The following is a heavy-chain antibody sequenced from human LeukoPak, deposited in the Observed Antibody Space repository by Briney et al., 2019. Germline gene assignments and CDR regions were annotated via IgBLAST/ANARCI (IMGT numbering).Heavy chain of an antibody. J-gene: IGHJ4*02. D-gene: IGHD3-10*01. CDR2: MIGSRGST. V-gene: IGHV3-23*01. CDR3: AREVSTIIRGPPMKYFDY. Sequence: GGSLRLSCAASGFTFSSYAMSWVRQAPGKGLEWVSAMIGSRGSTYYADSVKGRFTISRDNSKNTLYLQMNSLRAEDTAVYLCAREVSTIIRGPPMKYFDYWGRGSPVTVSS. CDR1: GFTFSSYA.